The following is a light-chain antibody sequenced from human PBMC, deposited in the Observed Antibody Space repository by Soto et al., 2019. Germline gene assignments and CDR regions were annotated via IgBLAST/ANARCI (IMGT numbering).Light chain of an antibody. Sequence: QSALTQPASVSGSPGQSNTISCTGTSSDVGGYNYVSWYQQHPGKAPKLMIYDVSNRPSGVSNRFSGSKSGNTASLTISGIQAEDEADYYCSSYTSSSTVFGGGTKLTVL. CDR1: SSDVGGYNY. J-gene: IGLJ2*01. CDR2: DVS. CDR3: SSYTSSSTV. V-gene: IGLV2-14*01.